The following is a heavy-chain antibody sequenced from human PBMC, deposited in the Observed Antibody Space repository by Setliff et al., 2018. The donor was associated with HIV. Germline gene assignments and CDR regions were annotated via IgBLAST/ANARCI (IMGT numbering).Heavy chain of an antibody. CDR3: ARRIDNSGSLPAKNWFDT. CDR2: IFASGSS. CDR1: GGSISSYC. V-gene: IGHV4-4*09. J-gene: IGHJ5*02. Sequence: SETLPLTCTVSGGSISSYCWNWIRQPPGKGLEWIGYIFASGSSLYNPSLQSRVSISIDTSKNQFSLKLSSVTAADTAVYYCARRIDNSGSLPAKNWFDTWGQGRLVTVSS. D-gene: IGHD3-10*01.